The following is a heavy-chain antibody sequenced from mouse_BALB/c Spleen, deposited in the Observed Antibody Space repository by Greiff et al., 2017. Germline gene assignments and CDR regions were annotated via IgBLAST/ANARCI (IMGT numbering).Heavy chain of an antibody. CDR3: TRGYPYYFDY. V-gene: IGHV6-6*02. D-gene: IGHD2-14*01. CDR2: IRLKSNNYAT. J-gene: IGHJ2*01. Sequence: EVHLVESGGGLVQPGGSMKLSCVASGFTFSNYWMNWVRQSPEKGLEWVAEIRLKSNNYATHYAESVKGRFTISRDDSKSSVYLQMNNLRAEDTGIYYCTRGYPYYFDYWGQGTTLTVSS. CDR1: GFTFSNYW.